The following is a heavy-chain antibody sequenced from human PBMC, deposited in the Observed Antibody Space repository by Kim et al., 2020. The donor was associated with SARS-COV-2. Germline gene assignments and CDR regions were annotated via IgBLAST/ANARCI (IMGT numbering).Heavy chain of an antibody. CDR3: AKDTDTAMVPFNFDY. J-gene: IGHJ4*02. V-gene: IGHV3-23*01. D-gene: IGHD5-18*01. Sequence: DSVKGRFTISRDNSKNTLYLQRNSLRAEDTAVYYCAKDTDTAMVPFNFDYWGQGTLVTVSS.